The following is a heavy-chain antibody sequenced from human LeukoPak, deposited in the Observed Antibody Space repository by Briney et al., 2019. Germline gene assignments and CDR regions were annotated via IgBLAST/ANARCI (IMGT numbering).Heavy chain of an antibody. V-gene: IGHV1-46*01. CDR3: ARGPANCSSASCYPSGYMDV. Sequence: ASVKVSCKASGYTFTSYYMHWVRQAPGQGLEWMGTINPSGGSTNYAQKFQGRVTMTRDMSTSTVYMELSSLRSEDTAVYYCARGPANCSSASCYPSGYMDVWGKGTTVTVSS. CDR1: GYTFTSYY. CDR2: INPSGGST. D-gene: IGHD2-2*01. J-gene: IGHJ6*03.